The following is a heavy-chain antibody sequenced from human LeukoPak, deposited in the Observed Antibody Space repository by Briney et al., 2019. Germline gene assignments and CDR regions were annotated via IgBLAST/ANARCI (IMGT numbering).Heavy chain of an antibody. CDR2: IYSDNT. V-gene: IGHV3-53*01. CDR1: GFTVSSNS. CDR3: AKGLYYYDSSGYLGFDY. Sequence: GGSLRLSCTVSGFTVSSNSMSWVRQAPGKGLEWVSFIYSDNTHYSDSVKGRFTISRDNSNNKLYLQRNSLRAEDTAVYYCAKGLYYYDSSGYLGFDYWGQGTLVTVSS. D-gene: IGHD3-22*01. J-gene: IGHJ4*02.